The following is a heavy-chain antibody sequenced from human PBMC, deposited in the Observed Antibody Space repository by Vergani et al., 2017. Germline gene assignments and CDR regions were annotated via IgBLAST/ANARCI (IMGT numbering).Heavy chain of an antibody. CDR1: GFTFTNYG. D-gene: IGHD2-15*01. Sequence: QVQLVESGGGVVQPGGSLRLSCAASGFTFTNYGMHWVRQAPGKGLEWVAFTRYDGIVEYYGDSGRGRFTISRDNSKNTLYLQMNRLRPEDTAVYYCATAGAAYCRGASCYDFFEYWGQGTLVTVAS. CDR2: TRYDGIVE. CDR3: ATAGAAYCRGASCYDFFEY. V-gene: IGHV3-30*02. J-gene: IGHJ4*02.